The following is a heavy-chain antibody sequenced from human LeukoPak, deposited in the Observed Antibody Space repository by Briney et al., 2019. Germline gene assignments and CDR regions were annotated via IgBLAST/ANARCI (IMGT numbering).Heavy chain of an antibody. CDR1: GYTFTGYY. Sequence: ASVKVSCKASGYTFTGYYMHWVRQAPGQGLEWMGRINPNSGGTNYAQKFQGRVTMTRDTSISTAYMELSRLRSDDTAVYYCARVRLSGGSRRSPHWFDPWGQGTLVTVSS. J-gene: IGHJ5*02. V-gene: IGHV1-2*06. D-gene: IGHD2-15*01. CDR3: ARVRLSGGSRRSPHWFDP. CDR2: INPNSGGT.